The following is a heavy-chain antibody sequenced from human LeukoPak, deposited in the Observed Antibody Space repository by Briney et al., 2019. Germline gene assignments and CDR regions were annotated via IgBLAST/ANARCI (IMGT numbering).Heavy chain of an antibody. CDR3: AKDRGADYSNYGYYFDY. V-gene: IGHV3-23*01. D-gene: IGHD4-11*01. CDR1: GFTFSSYA. Sequence: RSGRSLRPSCAASGFTFSSYAMSWVRQAPGKGLEWVSTISGSGGSTYYADSVKGRFTISRDNSKNTLYLQMNSLRAEDTAVYYCAKDRGADYSNYGYYFDYWGQGTLVTVSS. CDR2: ISGSGGST. J-gene: IGHJ4*02.